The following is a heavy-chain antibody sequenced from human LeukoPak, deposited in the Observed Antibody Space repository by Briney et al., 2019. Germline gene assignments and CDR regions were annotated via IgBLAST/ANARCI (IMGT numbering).Heavy chain of an antibody. D-gene: IGHD6-13*01. CDR2: IYTSGST. CDR1: GGSISSYY. V-gene: IGHV4-4*07. CDR3: ARVYYSNSYDYWYFDL. Sequence: SETLSLTCTVSGGSISSYYWSWIRQPAGKGLEWIGRIYTSGSTDYNPSLKSRVTISVDTSKNQFSLKLSSVTAADTAVYYCARVYYSNSYDYWYFDLWGRGTLVTVSS. J-gene: IGHJ2*01.